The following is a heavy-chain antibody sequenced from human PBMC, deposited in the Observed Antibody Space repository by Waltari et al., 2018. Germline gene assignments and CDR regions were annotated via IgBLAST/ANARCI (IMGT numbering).Heavy chain of an antibody. CDR2: SYYSGTT. D-gene: IGHD3-3*01. J-gene: IGHJ4*02. CDR1: GDSISGSRNY. Sequence: QMELQESGPRLVKPSETLSLTCNVSGDSISGSRNYWAWLRQPPGKNLQWIGSSYYSGTTYHNPSLKGRFAISVDTSRNQFSLNVNSVTAADTGIYYCARQLRFVDWIPRYFDSWGRGTLATVSS. V-gene: IGHV4-39*01. CDR3: ARQLRFVDWIPRYFDS.